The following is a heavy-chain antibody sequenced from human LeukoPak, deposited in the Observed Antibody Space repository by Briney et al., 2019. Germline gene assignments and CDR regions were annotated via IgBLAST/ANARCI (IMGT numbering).Heavy chain of an antibody. D-gene: IGHD6-13*01. V-gene: IGHV3-9*03. CDR3: AKGAHSSSWSPFDY. Sequence: GGSLRLSCAASGFTFDDYAMHWVRQAPGKGLEWVSGISWNSGSIGYAVSVQGRFTISRDNAKNSLYLQMNSLRPEDMALYYCAKGAHSSSWSPFDYWGQGTLVTVSS. J-gene: IGHJ4*02. CDR1: GFTFDDYA. CDR2: ISWNSGSI.